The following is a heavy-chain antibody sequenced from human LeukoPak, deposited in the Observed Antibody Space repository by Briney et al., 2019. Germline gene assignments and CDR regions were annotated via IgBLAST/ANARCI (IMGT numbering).Heavy chain of an antibody. V-gene: IGHV4-38-2*02. CDR3: ATMVRGATPHPDY. CDR1: GYSISSGYY. Sequence: SETLSLTCTVSGYSISSGYYWGWIRQPPGKGLEWIGSIYHSGSTYYNPSLKSRVTISVDTSKNQFSLKLSSVTAADTAVYYCATMVRGATPHPDYWGQGTLVTVSS. J-gene: IGHJ4*02. D-gene: IGHD3-10*01. CDR2: IYHSGST.